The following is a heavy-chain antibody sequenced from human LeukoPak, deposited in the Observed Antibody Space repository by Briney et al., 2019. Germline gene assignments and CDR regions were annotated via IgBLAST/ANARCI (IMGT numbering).Heavy chain of an antibody. V-gene: IGHV4-59*01. CDR1: GGSISSYY. CDR2: IYYSGST. D-gene: IGHD4-23*01. CDR3: ARVAGGNSGVAY. Sequence: SETLSLTCTVPGGSISSYYWSWIRQPPGKGLEWIGYIYYSGSTNYNPSLKSRVTISVDTSKNQFSLKLSSVTAADTAVYYCARVAGGNSGVAYWGQGTLVTVSS. J-gene: IGHJ4*02.